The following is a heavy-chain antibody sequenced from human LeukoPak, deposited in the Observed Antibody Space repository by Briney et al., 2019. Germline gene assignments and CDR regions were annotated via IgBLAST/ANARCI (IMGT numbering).Heavy chain of an antibody. CDR3: ARAELRYFIWPPGDY. V-gene: IGHV3-21*01. CDR2: ISSSSSYI. J-gene: IGHJ4*02. Sequence: GGSLRLSCAASGFTFSSYSMNWARQAPGKGLEWVSSISSSSSYIYYADSVKGRFTISRDNAKNSLYLQMNSLRADDTAVYYCARAELRYFIWPPGDYWGEGTLVTVSS. CDR1: GFTFSSYS. D-gene: IGHD3-9*01.